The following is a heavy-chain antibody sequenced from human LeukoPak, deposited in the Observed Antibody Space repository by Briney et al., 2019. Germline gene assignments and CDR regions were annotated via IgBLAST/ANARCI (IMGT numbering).Heavy chain of an antibody. Sequence: SETLSLTCTVSGGSISSYYWSWIRQPPGKGLEWIGYIYYSGSTNYNPSLKSRVTISVDTSKNQFSLKLSSVTAADTAVYYCASLVNNWNDDNWFDPWGQGTLVTASS. V-gene: IGHV4-59*01. J-gene: IGHJ5*02. CDR2: IYYSGST. CDR3: ASLVNNWNDDNWFDP. D-gene: IGHD1-1*01. CDR1: GGSISSYY.